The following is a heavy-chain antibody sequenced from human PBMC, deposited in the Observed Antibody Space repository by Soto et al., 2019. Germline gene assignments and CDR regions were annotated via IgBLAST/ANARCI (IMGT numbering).Heavy chain of an antibody. CDR2: INPGGGSA. V-gene: IGHV1-46*01. Sequence: QVDLVQSGAEVKKPGASVTISCKASGSAITRYYIHWERQAPGRGLEWMGIINPGGGSASYAHKFQDRVTIDKDTSTGTVYMDLRSLRTEDTAVYYCARDTSGWSLNGLDVWGQGTTVNVSS. CDR1: GSAITRYY. D-gene: IGHD6-19*01. J-gene: IGHJ6*02. CDR3: ARDTSGWSLNGLDV.